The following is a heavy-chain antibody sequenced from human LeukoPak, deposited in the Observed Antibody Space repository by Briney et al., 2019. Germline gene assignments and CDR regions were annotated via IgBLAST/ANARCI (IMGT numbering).Heavy chain of an antibody. V-gene: IGHV3-30*02. J-gene: IGHJ4*02. CDR2: IRFDGSNK. CDR1: GFTFSSYG. CDR3: ARDRVGATQPHFDY. D-gene: IGHD1-26*01. Sequence: GGSLRLSCAASGFTFSSYGMHWVRQAPGKGLEWVAFIRFDGSNKYYADSVKGRFTISRDNSKNTLYLQMNSLRAEDTAVYYCARDRVGATQPHFDYWGQGTLVTVSS.